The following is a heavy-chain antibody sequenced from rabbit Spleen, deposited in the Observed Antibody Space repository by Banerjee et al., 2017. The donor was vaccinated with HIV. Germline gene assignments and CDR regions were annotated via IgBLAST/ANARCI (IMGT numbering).Heavy chain of an antibody. V-gene: IGHV1S45*01. D-gene: IGHD8-1*01. CDR2: IDSGNSGFT. J-gene: IGHJ6*01. Sequence: QEQLEESGGDLVKPGASLTLTCKASGVSFSFNSYMCWVRQAPGKGLEWIACIDSGNSGFTYFASWAKGRFTISKTSSTTVTLQMTSLTAADTATYFCARDSGSSFSSYGMDLWGPGTLVTVS. CDR3: ARDSGSSFSSYGMDL. CDR1: GVSFSFNSY.